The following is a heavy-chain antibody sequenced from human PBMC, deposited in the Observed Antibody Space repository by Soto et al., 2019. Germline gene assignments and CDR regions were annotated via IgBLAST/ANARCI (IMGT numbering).Heavy chain of an antibody. CDR3: ARVMVVAYYFDY. J-gene: IGHJ4*02. CDR1: GYTFTGYY. CDR2: INPNSGGT. Sequence: ASVKVSCKASGYTFTGYYMHWVRQAPGQGLEWMGWINPNSGGTNYAQKFQGRVTMTRDTSISTAYMELSRLRYDDTAVYYCARVMVVAYYFDYWGQGTLVTVSS. D-gene: IGHD2-21*01. V-gene: IGHV1-2*02.